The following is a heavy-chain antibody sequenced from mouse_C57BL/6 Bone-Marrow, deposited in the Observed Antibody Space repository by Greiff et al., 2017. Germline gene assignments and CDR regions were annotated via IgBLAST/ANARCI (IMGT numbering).Heavy chain of an antibody. CDR3: TRAYSFGY. V-gene: IGHV1-76*01. Sequence: VQLQQSGAELVRPGASVKLSCKASGYTFTDYYINWVKQRPGQGLEWIARIYPGRGNTYYNEKFKGKATLTADKSSSTAYMQLSSLTSEDSAVYVCTRAYSFGYWDQGTTLTVSS. J-gene: IGHJ2*01. CDR2: IYPGRGNT. CDR1: GYTFTDYY.